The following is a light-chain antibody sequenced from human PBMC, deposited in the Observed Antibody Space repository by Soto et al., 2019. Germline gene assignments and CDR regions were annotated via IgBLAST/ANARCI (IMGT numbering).Light chain of an antibody. CDR2: KAS. J-gene: IGKJ4*01. CDR3: QQYNTDPLT. V-gene: IGKV1-5*03. CDR1: QSISTW. Sequence: DIQMTQSPSTLSASVGDRVTITCRASQSISTWLAWYQQKPGKAPKLLIYKASSLEGGVPSRFSGSGSGTEFNITISSLQPDDFATYYCQQYNTDPLTFGGGTTVDIE.